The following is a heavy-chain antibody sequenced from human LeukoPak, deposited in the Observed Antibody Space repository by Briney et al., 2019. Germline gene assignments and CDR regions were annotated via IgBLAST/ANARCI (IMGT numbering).Heavy chain of an antibody. V-gene: IGHV1-18*01. CDR2: ISAYNGNT. D-gene: IGHD6-6*01. CDR1: GYTFTSYG. J-gene: IGHJ3*02. Sequence: ASVKVSCKASGYTFTSYGISWVRQAPGQGLEWMGWISAYNGNTNYAQKLQGRVTITTDESTSTAYMELSSLRSEDTAVYYCARSSMAARRGSKGDAFDIWGQGTTVTVSS. CDR3: ARSSMAARRGSKGDAFDI.